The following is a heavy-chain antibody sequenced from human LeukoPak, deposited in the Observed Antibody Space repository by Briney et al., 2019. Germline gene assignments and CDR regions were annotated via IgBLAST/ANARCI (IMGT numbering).Heavy chain of an antibody. Sequence: ASVKVSCKASGYTFTSYGISWVRQAPGQGLEWMGWISGYNANTNYAQQLQGRVTMTTDTSTGTAYMELRSLRSDDTAVYYCARDISGHSPLDYWGQGTLVTVSS. CDR2: ISGYNANT. V-gene: IGHV1-18*01. CDR3: ARDISGHSPLDY. J-gene: IGHJ4*02. CDR1: GYTFTSYG. D-gene: IGHD1-20*01.